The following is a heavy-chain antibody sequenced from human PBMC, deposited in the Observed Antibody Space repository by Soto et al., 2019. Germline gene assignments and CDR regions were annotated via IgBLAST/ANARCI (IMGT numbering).Heavy chain of an antibody. CDR1: GFTFSSYG. Sequence: PGGSLRLSCIASGFTFSSYGMHWVRQAPGKGLEWVAVISYDGSNKYYADSVKGRFTISRDNSKNTLYLQMNSLRAEDTAVYYCAKARFQGIAAAGTIDYWGQGTLVTVSS. D-gene: IGHD6-13*01. CDR2: ISYDGSNK. CDR3: AKARFQGIAAAGTIDY. J-gene: IGHJ4*02. V-gene: IGHV3-30*18.